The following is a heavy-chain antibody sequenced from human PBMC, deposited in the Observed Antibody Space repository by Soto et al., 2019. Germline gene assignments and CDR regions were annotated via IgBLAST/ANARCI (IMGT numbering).Heavy chain of an antibody. D-gene: IGHD2-15*01. CDR3: ANDGRYCSSGSCELYYYYGMDV. J-gene: IGHJ6*02. Sequence: QVQLVQSGAEVKKPGSSVKVSCKASGGTFSSYAISWVRQAPGQGLEWMGGIIPIFGTANYAQKFQGRVTITADKATSPDYMELSSLRSDDTDVYYCANDGRYCSSGSCELYYYYGMDVWGQGTTVTVSS. CDR2: IIPIFGTA. V-gene: IGHV1-69*06. CDR1: GGTFSSYA.